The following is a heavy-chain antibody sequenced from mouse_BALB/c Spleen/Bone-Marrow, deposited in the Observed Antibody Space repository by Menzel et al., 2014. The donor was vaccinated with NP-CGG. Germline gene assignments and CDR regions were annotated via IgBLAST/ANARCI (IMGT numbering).Heavy chain of an antibody. CDR1: GYSFTGYT. D-gene: IGHD2-3*01. Sequence: VQLKESGPELVKPGASMKISCKASGYSFTGYTMNWVKQSHGKNLEWIGLINPYNGGTSYNQKFKGKATLTVDKSSSTAYMQLKSLTSEDSAVYYCARSDGYYVAWFAYWGQGTLVTVSA. CDR2: INPYNGGT. CDR3: ARSDGYYVAWFAY. V-gene: IGHV1S135*01. J-gene: IGHJ3*01.